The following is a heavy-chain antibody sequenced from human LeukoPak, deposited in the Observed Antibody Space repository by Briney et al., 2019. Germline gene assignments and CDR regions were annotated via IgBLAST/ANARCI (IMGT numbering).Heavy chain of an antibody. J-gene: IGHJ4*02. CDR1: GFTFDDYA. CDR2: ISWNSGSI. CDR3: AKDRQQWLEKGDFCDY. Sequence: GGSLRLSCAASGFTFDDYAMHWVRQAPGKGLEWVSGISWNSGSIGYADSVKGRFTISRDNAKNSLYLQMNSLRAEDTALYYCAKDRQQWLEKGDFCDYWGQGTLVTVSS. V-gene: IGHV3-9*01. D-gene: IGHD6-19*01.